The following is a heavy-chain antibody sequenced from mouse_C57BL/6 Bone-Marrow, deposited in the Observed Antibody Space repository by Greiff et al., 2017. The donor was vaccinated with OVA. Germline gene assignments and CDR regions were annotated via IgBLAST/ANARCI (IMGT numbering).Heavy chain of an antibody. CDR2: IDTSDSET. Sequence: QVQLQQPGAELVRPGSSVKLSCKASGYTFTSYWMHWVKQRPIQGLEWIGNIDTSDSETHYNQKFKDKATLTVDKSSSTAYMQLSSLTSEDSAVYYCASGYYYGSSNYWGQGTTLTVSS. D-gene: IGHD1-1*01. J-gene: IGHJ2*01. CDR3: ASGYYYGSSNY. CDR1: GYTFTSYW. V-gene: IGHV1-52*01.